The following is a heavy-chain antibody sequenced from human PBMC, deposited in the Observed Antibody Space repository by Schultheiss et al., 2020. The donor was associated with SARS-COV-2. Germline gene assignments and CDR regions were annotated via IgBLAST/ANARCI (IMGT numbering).Heavy chain of an antibody. Sequence: SETLSLTCTVSGGSISSGGYYWSWIRQHPGKGLEWIGEINHGGSTNYNPSLKSRVTISVDTSKNQFSLKLSSVTAADTAVYYCARLSPYYDFWSGYQGPYYYGMDVWGQGTTVTVSS. V-gene: IGHV4-31*03. CDR1: GGSISSGGYY. D-gene: IGHD3-3*01. CDR2: INHGGST. J-gene: IGHJ6*02. CDR3: ARLSPYYDFWSGYQGPYYYGMDV.